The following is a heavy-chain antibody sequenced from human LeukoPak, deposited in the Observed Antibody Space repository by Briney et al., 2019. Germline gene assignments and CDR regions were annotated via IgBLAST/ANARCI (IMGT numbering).Heavy chain of an antibody. D-gene: IGHD2-15*01. J-gene: IGHJ6*02. CDR3: ARDSPPDCSGGSCYYYYGMDV. Sequence: SETLSLTCAVYGGSISGYYWSWIRQPPGKGLEWIGEINHSGSTNYNPSLKSRVTISVDTSKNQFSLKLSSVTAADTAVYYCARDSPPDCSGGSCYYYYGMDVWGQGTTVTVS. CDR2: INHSGST. V-gene: IGHV4-34*01. CDR1: GGSISGYY.